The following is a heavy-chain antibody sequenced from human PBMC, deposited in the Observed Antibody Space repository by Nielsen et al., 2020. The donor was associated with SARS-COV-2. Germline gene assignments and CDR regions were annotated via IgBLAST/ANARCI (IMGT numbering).Heavy chain of an antibody. D-gene: IGHD3-16*01. CDR3: ARDGQVFGGNYCDH. Sequence: GGSLRLSCTASGFKFGDYAMSWFRQTPGKGLEWLGFIRSKSYGETTQYAASVEGRFTISRDDSNSVAYLQMNSLTVEDTAIYYCARDGQVFGGNYCDHWGQGSLVTVSS. CDR2: IRSKSYGETT. V-gene: IGHV3-49*03. CDR1: GFKFGDYA. J-gene: IGHJ4*02.